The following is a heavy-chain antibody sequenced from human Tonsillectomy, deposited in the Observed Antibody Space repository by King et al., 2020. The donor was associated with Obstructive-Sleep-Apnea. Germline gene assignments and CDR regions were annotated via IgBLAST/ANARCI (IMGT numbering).Heavy chain of an antibody. J-gene: IGHJ6*02. V-gene: IGHV3-23*04. D-gene: IGHD6-19*01. CDR2: ISGSGGST. CDR1: GFTFSSYA. Sequence: VQLVQSGGGLVQPGGSLRLSCAASGFTFSSYAMSWVRQAPGKGLEWVSSISGSGGSTYYADSVMGRFTISRDNSKNPLYLQMNSLRAEDTAVYYCAKERREYSSARAYYYGMDVWGQGTTVTVSS. CDR3: AKERREYSSARAYYYGMDV.